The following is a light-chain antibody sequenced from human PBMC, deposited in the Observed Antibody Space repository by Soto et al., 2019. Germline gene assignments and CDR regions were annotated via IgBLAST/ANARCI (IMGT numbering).Light chain of an antibody. V-gene: IGKV1-5*03. Sequence: DIQMTQSPSTLSASVGDRVTITCRASQSISSWLAWYQQKPGKAPKLLIYKASSLEGGVPSRFSGSGSGTDFTLTISSLQPNDFQPYYYQQYHSYSLTFGGGTKVDIK. J-gene: IGKJ4*01. CDR1: QSISSW. CDR2: KAS. CDR3: QQYHSYSLT.